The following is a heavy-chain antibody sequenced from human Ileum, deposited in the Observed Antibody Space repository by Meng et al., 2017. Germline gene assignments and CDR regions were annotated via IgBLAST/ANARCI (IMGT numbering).Heavy chain of an antibody. V-gene: IGHV4-4*07. Sequence: VQLQDPGPGLGQPSEPLSLTGTVSGGYISSDYWSWIRQPAGKGLEWIGRIYTSGSTNYNPSLKSRVTMSVDTSKNQFSLKLSSVTAADTAVYYCARDVVPTVTYYYNWFDPWGQGTLVTVSS. CDR3: ARDVVPTVTYYYNWFDP. CDR1: GGYISSDY. D-gene: IGHD4-17*01. CDR2: IYTSGST. J-gene: IGHJ5*02.